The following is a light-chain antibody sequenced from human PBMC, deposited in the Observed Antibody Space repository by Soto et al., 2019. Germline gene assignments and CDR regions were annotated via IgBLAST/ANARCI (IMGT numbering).Light chain of an antibody. CDR1: QTISSW. CDR2: KAS. J-gene: IGKJ1*01. CDR3: QHYNSYSEA. Sequence: IKMSQSPSTLSGTVGDKVTITCRASQTISSWLAWYQQKPGKAPKLLIYKASTLKSGVPSRFSGSGSGTEFTLTISSLQPDDFATYYCQHYNSYSEAFAQRAKV. V-gene: IGKV1-5*03.